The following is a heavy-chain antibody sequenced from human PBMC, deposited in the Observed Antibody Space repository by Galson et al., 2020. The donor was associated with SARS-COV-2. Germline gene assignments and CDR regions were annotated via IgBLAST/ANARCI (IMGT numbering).Heavy chain of an antibody. CDR3: ARRYFHITIFGVVIRYFDY. D-gene: IGHD3-3*01. Sequence: SETLSLTCTVSGGPISSSSYYWGWIRQPPGNGLERIGSLYHSGSTYYNPSLKSRVTISVDTSKNQFSLKLSAVTAADTAVYYCARRYFHITIFGVVIRYFDYWGQGTLVTVSS. CDR1: GGPISSSSYY. V-gene: IGHV4-39*01. CDR2: LYHSGST. J-gene: IGHJ4*02.